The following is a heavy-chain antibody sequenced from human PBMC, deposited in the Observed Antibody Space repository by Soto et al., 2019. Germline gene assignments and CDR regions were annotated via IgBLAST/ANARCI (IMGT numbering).Heavy chain of an antibody. D-gene: IGHD6-19*01. CDR3: ARGIAVASFDAFDI. Sequence: GASVKVSFKASGSAFTSYGITWVRQAPGQGLEWMGCISAYNGNTNYAQKLKGRVTMTTDTSTSTAYMELRSLRSDDTAVYYCARGIAVASFDAFDIWGQGTMVTVSS. V-gene: IGHV1-18*01. CDR2: ISAYNGNT. CDR1: GSAFTSYG. J-gene: IGHJ3*02.